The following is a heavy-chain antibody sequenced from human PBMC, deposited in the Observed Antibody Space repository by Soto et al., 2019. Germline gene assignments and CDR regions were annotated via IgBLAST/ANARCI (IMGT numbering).Heavy chain of an antibody. J-gene: IGHJ4*02. CDR1: GFTFSSYA. CDR2: ISGSGGST. D-gene: IGHD3-3*01. Sequence: PGGSLRLSCAASGFTFSSYAMSWVRQAPGKGLEWVSAISGSGGSTNYADSVKGRFTISRDNSKNTLYLQMNSLRAEDTAVYYCAKDWYFGSTIFGLMFDYRGQGTLVTVSS. CDR3: AKDWYFGSTIFGLMFDY. V-gene: IGHV3-23*01.